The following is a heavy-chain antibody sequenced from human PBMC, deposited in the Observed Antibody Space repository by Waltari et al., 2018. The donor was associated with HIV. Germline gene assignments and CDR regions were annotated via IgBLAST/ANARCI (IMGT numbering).Heavy chain of an antibody. D-gene: IGHD3-16*01. CDR1: GASISSIPYY. J-gene: IGHJ4*02. V-gene: IGHV4-39*01. CDR3: ARLRFHSLYYFDS. Sequence: QLHLQESGPGLVKPSETLSLTCSFSGASISSIPYYWAWIRQPPGTGLEWIGAIYYSGTAYYNPSVKSRVSASLDASKNELSLKLTSVTATDTALYYCARLRFHSLYYFDSWGPGILVTVSS. CDR2: IYYSGTA.